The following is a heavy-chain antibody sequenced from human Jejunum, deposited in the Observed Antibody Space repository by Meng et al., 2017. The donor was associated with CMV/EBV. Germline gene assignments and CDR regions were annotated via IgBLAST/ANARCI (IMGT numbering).Heavy chain of an antibody. CDR2: LWYDGTNK. J-gene: IGHJ4*02. CDR1: GFPFAAYG. D-gene: IGHD2-8*02. CDR3: AKGPGTSVDS. Sequence: LSCAASGFPFAAYGMHWVRQAPGKGLEWVAHLWYDGTNKFYSDSVKGRFTISRDNSKDMLFLEINSVRGEDTAVYYCAKGPGTSVDSWGQGALVTVSS. V-gene: IGHV3-33*06.